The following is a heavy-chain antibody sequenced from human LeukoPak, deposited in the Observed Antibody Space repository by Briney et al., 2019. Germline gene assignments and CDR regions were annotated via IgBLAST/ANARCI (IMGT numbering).Heavy chain of an antibody. CDR2: IKRNAGGGAV. V-gene: IGHV3-15*05. CDR1: GFTVSNAW. Sequence: GGSLRLSCVVSGFTVSNAWMSWVRQAPGKGLEWVGGIKRNAGGGAVDYAAPVKGRFTISRDDSKNTVSLQMNNLKTEDTAVYYCTTDSGRYYDFWSGDYYYFDKWGQGTLVTVSS. J-gene: IGHJ4*02. CDR3: TTDSGRYYDFWSGDYYYFDK. D-gene: IGHD3-3*01.